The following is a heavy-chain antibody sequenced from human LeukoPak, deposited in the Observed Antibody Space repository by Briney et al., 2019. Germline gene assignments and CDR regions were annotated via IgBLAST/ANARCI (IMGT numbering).Heavy chain of an antibody. CDR3: TTYGSGRKFDY. D-gene: IGHD3-10*01. CDR1: GFTFTSAW. V-gene: IGHV3-15*04. J-gene: IGHJ4*02. CDR2: IESKTDGGTT. Sequence: GGSLRLSCAASGFTFTSAWMNWVRQASGKGLEWVGRIESKTDGGTTDYAAPVKGRFTISRDDSTNTLYLQMNSLKSEDTAVYYCTTYGSGRKFDYWGQGILVTVSS.